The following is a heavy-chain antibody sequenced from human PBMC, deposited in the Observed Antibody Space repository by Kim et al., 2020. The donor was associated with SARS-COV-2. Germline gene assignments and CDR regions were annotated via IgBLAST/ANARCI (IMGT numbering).Heavy chain of an antibody. CDR1: GYTFTSYG. Sequence: ASVKVSCKASGYTFTSYGISWVRQAPGQGLEWMGWISAYNGNTNYAQKLQGRVTMTTDTSTSTAYMELRSLRSDDTAVYYCARDADYYGSGKQAFDIWGQGTMVTVSS. CDR2: ISAYNGNT. J-gene: IGHJ3*02. V-gene: IGHV1-18*01. D-gene: IGHD3-10*01. CDR3: ARDADYYGSGKQAFDI.